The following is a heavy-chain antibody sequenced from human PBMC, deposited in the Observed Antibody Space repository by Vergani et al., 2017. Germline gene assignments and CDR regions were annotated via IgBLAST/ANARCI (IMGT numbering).Heavy chain of an antibody. CDR3: ARDQVPAAIRLNVGNYMDV. CDR1: RSTFKTYG. D-gene: IGHD2-2*02. Sequence: QGQLVESGGGIVQPGRSLTLSCVASRSTFKTYGMHWVRQAPGKGLEWVGLIYYDGSNAYYADSVKGRFTISRDNSKNTLYLQMSSLRAEDTAVYYCARDQVPAAIRLNVGNYMDVWGNGTTVIVSS. CDR2: IYYDGSNA. J-gene: IGHJ6*03. V-gene: IGHV3-33*01.